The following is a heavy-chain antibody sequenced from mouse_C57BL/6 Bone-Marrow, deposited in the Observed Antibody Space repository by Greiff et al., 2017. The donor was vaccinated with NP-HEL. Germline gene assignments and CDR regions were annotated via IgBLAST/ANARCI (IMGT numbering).Heavy chain of an antibody. D-gene: IGHD2-4*01. J-gene: IGHJ3*01. CDR1: GFTFSSYG. Sequence: EVQRVESGGDLVKPGGSLKLSCAASGFTFSSYGMSWVRQTPDKRLEWVATISSGGSYTYYPDSVKGRFTISRDNAKNTLYLQMSSLKSEDTAMYYCASPYDYDVAWFAYGGRGTLVTVSA. V-gene: IGHV5-6*01. CDR3: ASPYDYDVAWFAY. CDR2: ISSGGSYT.